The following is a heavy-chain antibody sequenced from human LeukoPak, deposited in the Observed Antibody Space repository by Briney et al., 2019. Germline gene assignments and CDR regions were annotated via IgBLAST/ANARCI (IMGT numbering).Heavy chain of an antibody. Sequence: PGGSLRLSCAASGFTFSSYAMSWVRQAPGKGLEWVAIISYNGNNKYYADSVKGRFSISRDNSKNTLYLQMNSLRAEDTAVYYCAKDQYYYDSSGFFFDYWGQGTLVTVSS. V-gene: IGHV3-30*18. CDR3: AKDQYYYDSSGFFFDY. J-gene: IGHJ4*02. CDR1: GFTFSSYA. CDR2: ISYNGNNK. D-gene: IGHD3-22*01.